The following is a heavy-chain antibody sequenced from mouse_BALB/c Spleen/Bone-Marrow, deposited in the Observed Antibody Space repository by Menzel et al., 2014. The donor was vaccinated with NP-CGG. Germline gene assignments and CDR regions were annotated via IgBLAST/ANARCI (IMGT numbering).Heavy chain of an antibody. Sequence: VQLQQSGAEFVRPGALVKLSCNASGFNIKDYYMHWVKQRPEQGLEWIGWIDPENGNTIYDPKFPGKASITADTSSNTAYLQLSSLTSEDTAVYYRTRWVYYGSSYFDYWGQGTTLTVSS. V-gene: IGHV14-1*02. CDR2: IDPENGNT. CDR1: GFNIKDYY. CDR3: TRWVYYGSSYFDY. D-gene: IGHD1-1*01. J-gene: IGHJ2*01.